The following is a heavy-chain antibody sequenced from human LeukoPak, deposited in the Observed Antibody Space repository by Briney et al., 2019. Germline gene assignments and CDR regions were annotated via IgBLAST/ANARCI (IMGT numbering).Heavy chain of an antibody. D-gene: IGHD2-15*01. Sequence: SVKVSCKASGGTFSSYAISWVRQAPGQGLEWMGGIIPIFGTANYAQKFQGRVTITTDESTSTAYMELSSLRSEDTAVYYCASQGYCSDGSCYDYWGQGTLVTVSS. CDR1: GGTFSSYA. V-gene: IGHV1-69*05. J-gene: IGHJ4*02. CDR2: IIPIFGTA. CDR3: ASQGYCSDGSCYDY.